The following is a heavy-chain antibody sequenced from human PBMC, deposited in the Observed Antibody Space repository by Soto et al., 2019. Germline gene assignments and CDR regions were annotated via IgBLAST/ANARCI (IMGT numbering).Heavy chain of an antibody. CDR2: IYWDDDK. D-gene: IGHD1-26*01. J-gene: IGHJ3*02. V-gene: IGHV2-5*02. CDR1: GFSLSTSGVG. CDR3: AHSEPRTFDI. Sequence: QITLKESGPTLVKPTQTLTLTCTFSGFSLSTSGVGVGWIRQPPGKALEWLALIYWDDDKQYSPSLRTRLTITKDISKNQVVLIMTNMDPLDTATYYCAHSEPRTFDIWGQGIMVTVSS.